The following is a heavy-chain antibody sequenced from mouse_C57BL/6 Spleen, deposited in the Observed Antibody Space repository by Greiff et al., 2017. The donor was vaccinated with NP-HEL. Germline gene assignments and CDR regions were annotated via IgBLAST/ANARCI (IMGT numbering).Heavy chain of an antibody. CDR1: GYTFTSYW. J-gene: IGHJ2*01. CDR2: IDPSDSYT. D-gene: IGHD4-1*01. Sequence: QVQLQQPGAELVKPGASVKLSCKASGYTFTSYWMQWVKQRPGQGLEWIGEIDPSDSYTNYNQKFKGKATLTVDTSSSTAYMQLSSLTSEDSAVYYCARSGLGSYFDYWGQGTTLTVSS. V-gene: IGHV1-50*01. CDR3: ARSGLGSYFDY.